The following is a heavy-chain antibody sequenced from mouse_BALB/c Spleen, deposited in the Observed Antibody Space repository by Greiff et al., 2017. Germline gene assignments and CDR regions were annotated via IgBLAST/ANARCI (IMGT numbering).Heavy chain of an antibody. CDR2: INPSSGYT. CDR1: GYTFTSYT. Sequence: VQLQESAAELARPGASVKMSCKASGYTFTSYTMHWVKQRPGQGLEWIGYINPSSGYTEYNQKFKDKTTLTADKSSSTAYMQLSSLTSEDSAVYYCAINWEGYFDYWGQGTTLTVSS. D-gene: IGHD4-1*01. V-gene: IGHV1-4*02. CDR3: AINWEGYFDY. J-gene: IGHJ2*01.